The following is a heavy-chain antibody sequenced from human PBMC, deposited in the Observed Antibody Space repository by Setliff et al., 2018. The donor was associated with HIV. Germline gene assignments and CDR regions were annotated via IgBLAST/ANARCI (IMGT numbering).Heavy chain of an antibody. J-gene: IGHJ4*02. CDR3: ARQGDGY. V-gene: IGHV4-38-2*01. Sequence: SETLSLTCAVSGYSISSGYYWGWIRQTPGKGLEWIGSIYHSGTTYYNPSLRSRVTISVDTSKNQFSLKLSSVTAADTAVYYCARQGDGYWGQGTLVTVSS. CDR1: GYSISSGYY. CDR2: IYHSGTT.